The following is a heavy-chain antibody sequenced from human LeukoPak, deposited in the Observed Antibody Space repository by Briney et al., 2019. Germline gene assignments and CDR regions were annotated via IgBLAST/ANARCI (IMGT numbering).Heavy chain of an antibody. CDR1: GFTFSTYW. V-gene: IGHV3-7*05. CDR3: TTYYDSGPSKD. CDR2: INKNGGDQ. D-gene: IGHD3-22*01. Sequence: GGSLRLSCAASGFTFSTYWMTWVRQAPGKGLEWVANINKNGGDQYYGDSVKGRFTISRDNTKNSLYLQMNSLRAEDTAMYYCTTYYDSGPSKDWGQGTLVTVSS. J-gene: IGHJ4*02.